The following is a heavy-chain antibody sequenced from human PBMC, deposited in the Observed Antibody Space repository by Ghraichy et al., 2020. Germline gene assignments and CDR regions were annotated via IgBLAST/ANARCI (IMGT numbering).Heavy chain of an antibody. CDR1: GGSISSYY. Sequence: SETLSLTCTVSGGSISSYYWSWIRQPPGKGLEWIGYIYYSGSTNYNPSLKSRVTISVDTSKNQFSLKLSSVTAADTAVYYCARDSLVPAAIAIKGGDAFDIWGQGTMVTVSS. J-gene: IGHJ3*02. CDR2: IYYSGST. D-gene: IGHD2-2*01. CDR3: ARDSLVPAAIAIKGGDAFDI. V-gene: IGHV4-59*01.